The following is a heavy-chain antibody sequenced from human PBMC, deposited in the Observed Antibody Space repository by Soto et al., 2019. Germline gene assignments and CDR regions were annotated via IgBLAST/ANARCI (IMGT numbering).Heavy chain of an antibody. CDR1: GGSISSGDYY. Sequence: QVQLQESGPGLVKPSQTLSLTCTVSGGSISSGDYYWSWIRQPPGKGLEWIGYIYYSGSTYYNASLKNRVTISVDTSKNQFSLKLSSVTAADTAVYYCARGGDYGELNWFDPWGQGTLVTVSS. CDR3: ARGGDYGELNWFDP. V-gene: IGHV4-30-4*01. D-gene: IGHD4-17*01. CDR2: IYYSGST. J-gene: IGHJ5*02.